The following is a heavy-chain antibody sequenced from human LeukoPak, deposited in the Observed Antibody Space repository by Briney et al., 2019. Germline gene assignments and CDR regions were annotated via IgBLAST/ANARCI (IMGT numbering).Heavy chain of an antibody. CDR3: ARDLGGNGYNWFDP. CDR2: IGSAGDT. D-gene: IGHD3-16*01. Sequence: GGSLRLSCAASGFTFSSYDMHWVRQAIGKGLEWVSVIGSAGDTYYLDSVKGRFTISRDNAKNSLYLQMNSLRDEDTAVYYCARDLGGNGYNWFDPWGQGTLVTVSS. V-gene: IGHV3-13*04. CDR1: GFTFSSYD. J-gene: IGHJ5*02.